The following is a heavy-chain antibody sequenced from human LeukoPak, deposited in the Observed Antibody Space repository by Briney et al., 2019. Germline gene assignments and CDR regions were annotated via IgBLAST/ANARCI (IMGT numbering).Heavy chain of an antibody. CDR1: GSTFSSYA. D-gene: IGHD5-24*01. CDR2: ISGGGDST. Sequence: SGGSLRLSCAATGSTFSSYAMSWVRQTPGKGLEWVSSISGGGDSTYYAGSVKGRFTISRDNSKNTLYLLMNSLRAEDTATYYCARKHIDGYNYGFDYWGQGTLVTVSS. V-gene: IGHV3-23*01. J-gene: IGHJ4*02. CDR3: ARKHIDGYNYGFDY.